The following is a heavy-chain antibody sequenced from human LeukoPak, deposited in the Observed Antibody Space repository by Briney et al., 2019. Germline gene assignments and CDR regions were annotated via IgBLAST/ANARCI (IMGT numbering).Heavy chain of an antibody. CDR1: GASISSHY. V-gene: IGHV4-59*11. D-gene: IGHD2-15*01. Sequence: SETLSLACTVSGASISSHYWSWIRQSPGKGLEWIGYISYSGITNYNPSLKSRVTISVDTSKNHFSLRLSSVTAADTAVYYCASRAHCSGGSCYGNWFDPWGQGTLVTVSS. CDR3: ASRAHCSGGSCYGNWFDP. J-gene: IGHJ5*02. CDR2: ISYSGIT.